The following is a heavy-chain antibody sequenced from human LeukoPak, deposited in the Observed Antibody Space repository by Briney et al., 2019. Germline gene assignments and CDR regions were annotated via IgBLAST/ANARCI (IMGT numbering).Heavy chain of an antibody. CDR2: IHYSDPT. CDR3: ARDRRWELLHAFDI. J-gene: IGHJ3*02. D-gene: IGHD1-26*01. CDR1: GGSISNYF. V-gene: IGHV4-59*01. Sequence: SETLSLTCTVSGGSISNYFWSWIRQPPGKGLEWIAYIHYSDPTNCNPSLKSRVTISLDTSKNQFSLMLSSVTAADTAVYYCARDRRWELLHAFDIWGQGTMVTVSS.